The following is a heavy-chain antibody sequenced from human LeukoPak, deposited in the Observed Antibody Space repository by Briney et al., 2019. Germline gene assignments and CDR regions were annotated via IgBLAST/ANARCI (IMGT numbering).Heavy chain of an antibody. Sequence: GGSLRLSRAASGFTFSSYAMHWVRQAPGKGLEWVAVISYDGSNKYYADSVKGRFTISRDNSKNTLYLQMNSLRAEDTAVYYCARDIAAADTVDYWGQGTLVTVSS. V-gene: IGHV3-30*04. J-gene: IGHJ4*02. CDR2: ISYDGSNK. CDR3: ARDIAAADTVDY. CDR1: GFTFSSYA. D-gene: IGHD6-13*01.